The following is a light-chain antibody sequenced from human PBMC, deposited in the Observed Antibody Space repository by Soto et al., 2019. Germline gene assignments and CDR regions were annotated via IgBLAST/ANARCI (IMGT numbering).Light chain of an antibody. CDR3: TSFAPGRIYV. CDR1: SSNIGSYNL. CDR2: EGS. J-gene: IGLJ1*01. Sequence: QSALTQPASVSGSLGQSITISCTGTSSNIGSYNLVSWYQHHPGKAPKIIIFEGSKRPSGVSNRFSGSRSGSTASLTISGLQAEDEADYYCTSFAPGRIYVFGRGTKVTVL. V-gene: IGLV2-23*01.